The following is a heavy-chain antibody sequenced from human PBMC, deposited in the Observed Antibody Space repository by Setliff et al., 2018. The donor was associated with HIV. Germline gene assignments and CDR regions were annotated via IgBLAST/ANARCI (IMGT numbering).Heavy chain of an antibody. CDR3: VRAGDYYDSTGARAGFDF. CDR2: IYHSGLT. CDR1: GGSFSGYY. D-gene: IGHD3-22*01. Sequence: PSETLSLTCAVYGGSFSGYYWSWIRQSPGKGLEWIGSIYHSGLTNYSPSLKSRVSMSLDKSKNQFSLKMTSVTAADTAVYYCVRAGDYYDSTGARAGFDFWGQGTRVTVSS. V-gene: IGHV4-34*01. J-gene: IGHJ3*01.